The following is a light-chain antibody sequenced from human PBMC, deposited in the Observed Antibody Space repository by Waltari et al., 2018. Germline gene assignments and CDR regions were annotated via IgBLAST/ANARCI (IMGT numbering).Light chain of an antibody. CDR2: KAS. J-gene: IGKJ2*01. CDR1: QSISSW. Sequence: DIQMTQSPSTLSASVGDRVTITCRASQSISSWLAWYQQKPGKAPKLLIYKASSLKSGVPSRFSGSGSGTEFTLTISSLQPDDFATYYCQQYNSYSSTFGQGTKLEIK. V-gene: IGKV1-5*03. CDR3: QQYNSYSST.